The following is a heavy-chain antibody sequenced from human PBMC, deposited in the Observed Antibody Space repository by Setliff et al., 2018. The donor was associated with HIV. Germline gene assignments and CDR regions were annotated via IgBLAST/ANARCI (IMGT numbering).Heavy chain of an antibody. CDR1: GYSFTSYW. V-gene: IGHV5-51*01. CDR2: IYPSDSDT. D-gene: IGHD3-10*01. Sequence: GESLKISCKGSGYSFTSYWIGWVRQMPGKGLECMGVIYPSDSDTRYSLSFQGQVTISADKSSGTAYLQWSSLKASDTAMYYCARGHFFGSGRYYNTPFDYWGQGTLVTVSS. J-gene: IGHJ4*02. CDR3: ARGHFFGSGRYYNTPFDY.